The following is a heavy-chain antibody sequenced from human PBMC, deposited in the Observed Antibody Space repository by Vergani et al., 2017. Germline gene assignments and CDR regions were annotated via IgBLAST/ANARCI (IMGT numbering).Heavy chain of an antibody. J-gene: IGHJ4*02. CDR2: INPSGGST. V-gene: IGHV1-46*03. CDR3: ARQHGEILPPDPRRLDY. Sequence: QVLLVQSGAEVKQPGASVRVSCKTSGYTFTNYYIHWVRQAPGQGLEWMGIINPSGGSTTYAQQCQGRLTMTRDTSTSTVYMDLSNLRSDDTAVYYCARQHGEILPPDPRRLDYWGQGTLVTVCS. CDR1: GYTFTNYY.